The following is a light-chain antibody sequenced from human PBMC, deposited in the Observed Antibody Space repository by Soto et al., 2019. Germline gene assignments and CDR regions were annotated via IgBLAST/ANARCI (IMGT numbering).Light chain of an antibody. CDR2: DAS. Sequence: IQMTQSPSTLSASVGDRVTITCRASQSISSWLAWYQQKPGKAPKLLIHDASSLESGVPSRFSGSGSGTEFTLTISSLQPDDFATYYCQQYNSYPWTFGQGTKVDIK. CDR1: QSISSW. V-gene: IGKV1-5*01. J-gene: IGKJ1*01. CDR3: QQYNSYPWT.